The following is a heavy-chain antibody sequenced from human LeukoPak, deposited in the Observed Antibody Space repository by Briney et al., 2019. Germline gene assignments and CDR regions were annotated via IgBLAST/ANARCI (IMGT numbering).Heavy chain of an antibody. CDR2: MYYSGGT. CDR3: ARDPDYYDDCCYT. Sequence: SETLSLTCTVPGGSVSSNRFYWGWIRQPPGKGLEWIGSMYYSGGTYYNPSLQSRVTISADTYKNQFSLKLTSVTVADTAVYYCARDPDYYDDCCYTWGQGTLVTVSS. CDR1: GGSVSSNRFY. J-gene: IGHJ5*02. D-gene: IGHD3-22*01. V-gene: IGHV4-39*07.